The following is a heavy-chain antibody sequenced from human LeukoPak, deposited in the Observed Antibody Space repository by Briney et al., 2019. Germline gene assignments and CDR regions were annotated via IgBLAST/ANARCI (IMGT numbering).Heavy chain of an antibody. Sequence: VGSLRLSCAASGFTFSSYSMIWVRQAPGKGLEWVSYISTGSSTIYYADSVTGRFTLARDNAKTSLYLQMNSLRDEDTAVYYCARDVERTGGTYYYGSGSPRGWGQGTLVTVSS. D-gene: IGHD3-10*01. J-gene: IGHJ4*02. V-gene: IGHV3-48*02. CDR2: ISTGSSTI. CDR3: ARDVERTGGTYYYGSGSPRG. CDR1: GFTFSSYS.